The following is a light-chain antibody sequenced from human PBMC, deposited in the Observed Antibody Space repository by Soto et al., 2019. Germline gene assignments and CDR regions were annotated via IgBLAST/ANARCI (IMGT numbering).Light chain of an antibody. CDR3: QQSYPSIT. Sequence: DIQMTQSPSSLSAPVGDSVTITCRASQSISSYLNWYQQKPGKAPKLLIYAASSLQSGVPSRFSGSGSGTDFTLTISSLQPEDFATYYCQQSYPSITFGQGTRLEIK. J-gene: IGKJ5*01. V-gene: IGKV1-39*01. CDR1: QSISSY. CDR2: AAS.